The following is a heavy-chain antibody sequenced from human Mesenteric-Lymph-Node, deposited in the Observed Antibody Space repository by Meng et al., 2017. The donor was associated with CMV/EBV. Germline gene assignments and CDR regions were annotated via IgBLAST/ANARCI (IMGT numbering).Heavy chain of an antibody. V-gene: IGHV3-21*04. J-gene: IGHJ6*02. CDR2: ITGDTTYI. CDR1: GFTFSTYT. D-gene: IGHD6-19*01. CDR3: ARDIGGRGWYYGMDV. Sequence: GGSLRLSCAASGFTFSTYTMNWVRQAPGKGLEWVSSITGDTTYIYYADSVKGRFTISRDNAKNSLYLQMNSLRAEDTALYYCARDIGGRGWYYGMDVWGQGTTVTVSS.